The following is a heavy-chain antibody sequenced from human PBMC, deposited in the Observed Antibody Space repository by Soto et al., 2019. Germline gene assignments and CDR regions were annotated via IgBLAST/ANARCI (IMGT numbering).Heavy chain of an antibody. CDR2: ITPIFGSA. V-gene: IGHV1-69*06. Sequence: QVQLVQSGAEVKKPGSSVKVSCKASVGTFSNYAINWVRQAPGQGLEWMGGITPIFGSANYAQKFQGRVTIIADKSTNTVYMELSSLRSEDTAVYYCANSEAGGYYYHGMDVWGQGPTVTVSS. CDR3: ANSEAGGYYYHGMDV. D-gene: IGHD1-26*01. J-gene: IGHJ6*02. CDR1: VGTFSNYA.